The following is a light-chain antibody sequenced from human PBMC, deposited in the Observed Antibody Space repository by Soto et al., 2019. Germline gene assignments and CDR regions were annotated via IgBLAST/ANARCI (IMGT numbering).Light chain of an antibody. V-gene: IGKV3-20*01. CDR2: GTS. CDR1: QSDSSSH. J-gene: IGKJ1*01. Sequence: EIVLTQSPGTLSLSPGERATLSCRASQSDSSSHLAWYQQKHGQAPRLLIHGTSSRATGIPERFSGSGSGTDFNLTISKQEPEDCAVYYCQLYGGSQTWTLGQGTKVEIK. CDR3: QLYGGSQTWT.